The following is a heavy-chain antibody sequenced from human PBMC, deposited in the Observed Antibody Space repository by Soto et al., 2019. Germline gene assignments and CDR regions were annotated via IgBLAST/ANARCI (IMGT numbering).Heavy chain of an antibody. CDR2: INTGNGNT. V-gene: IGHV1-3*04. CDR3: ARGEQLYHYYYGMDV. J-gene: IGHJ6*02. CDR1: GYSFTTHA. Sequence: ASVKVSCKASGYSFTTHAMIWVRQAPGQRPEWMGWINTGNGNTRYSPKFQGRVNITRDTSASTAYMELGSLKSEDTAVYYCARGEQLYHYYYGMDVWGQGSTVTVSS.